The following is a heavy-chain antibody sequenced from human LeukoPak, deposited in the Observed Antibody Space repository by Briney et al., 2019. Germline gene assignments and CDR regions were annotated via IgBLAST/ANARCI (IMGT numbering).Heavy chain of an antibody. CDR2: ISSSSSYI. CDR1: GFTFSSYS. CDR3: ASPAQYCTNGVCPQGY. D-gene: IGHD2-8*01. V-gene: IGHV3-21*01. Sequence: GGSLRLSCAASGFTFSSYSMNWVRQAPGKGLEWVSSISSSSSYIYYADSVKGRFTISRDNAKNSLYLQMNSLRAEDTAVYYCASPAQYCTNGVCPQGYWGQGTLVTVSS. J-gene: IGHJ4*02.